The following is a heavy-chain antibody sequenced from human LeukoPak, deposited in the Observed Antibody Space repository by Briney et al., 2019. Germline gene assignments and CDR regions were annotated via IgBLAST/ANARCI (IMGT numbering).Heavy chain of an antibody. D-gene: IGHD6-6*01. J-gene: IGHJ6*02. CDR3: AKDKYSSSFNYYGMDV. CDR2: ISYDGSNK. V-gene: IGHV3-30*18. CDR1: EFTFSSYG. Sequence: GGSLRLSCAASEFTFSSYGMHWVRQAPGKGLEWVAVISYDGSNKYYADSVKGRFTISRDNSKNTLYLQMNSLTAEDTAVYYCAKDKYSSSFNYYGMDVWGQGTTVTVSS.